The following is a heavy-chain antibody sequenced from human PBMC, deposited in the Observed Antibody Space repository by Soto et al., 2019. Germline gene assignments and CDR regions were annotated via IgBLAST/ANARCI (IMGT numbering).Heavy chain of an antibody. J-gene: IGHJ6*02. D-gene: IGHD5-18*01. CDR1: GGSISSYY. V-gene: IGHV4-59*01. Sequence: QVQLQESGPGLVKPSETLSLTCTVSGGSISSYYWSWIRQPPGKGLEWIGYIYYSGSTNYNPSLKRRVTISVDTSKNQSSLKLSSVTAADTAVYYCARVGYSYGTLMDVWGQGTTVTVSS. CDR2: IYYSGST. CDR3: ARVGYSYGTLMDV.